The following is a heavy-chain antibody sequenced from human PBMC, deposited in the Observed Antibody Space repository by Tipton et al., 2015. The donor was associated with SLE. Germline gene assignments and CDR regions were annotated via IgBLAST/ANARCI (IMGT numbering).Heavy chain of an antibody. Sequence: GSLRLSCVASGFTFDDYTMHWVRQAPGKGLEWVSLISWDGGSTYYADSVKGRFTISRDNSTNSLYLQMNSLRAEDTAVYYCARAAPDFWSGYPLDYWGQGTLVTVSS. J-gene: IGHJ4*02. CDR2: ISWDGGST. D-gene: IGHD3-3*01. CDR1: GFTFDDYT. V-gene: IGHV3-43*01. CDR3: ARAAPDFWSGYPLDY.